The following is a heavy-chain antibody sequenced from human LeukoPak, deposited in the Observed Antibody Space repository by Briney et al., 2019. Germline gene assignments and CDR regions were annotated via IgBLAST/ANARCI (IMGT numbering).Heavy chain of an antibody. Sequence: SETLSLTCAVYGGSFSGYYWSWIRQPPGKGLEWIGEINHSGSTNYNPSLKSRVTISVDTSKNQFSLKLSSVTAADTAVYYCARDTYYYDSSGYLGYMDVWGKGTTVTVSS. CDR1: GGSFSGYY. J-gene: IGHJ6*03. CDR3: ARDTYYYDSSGYLGYMDV. CDR2: INHSGST. V-gene: IGHV4-34*01. D-gene: IGHD3-22*01.